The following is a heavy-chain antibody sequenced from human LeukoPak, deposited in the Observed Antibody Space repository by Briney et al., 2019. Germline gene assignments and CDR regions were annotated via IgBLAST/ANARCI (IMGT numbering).Heavy chain of an antibody. V-gene: IGHV3-9*01. CDR2: ISWNSGSI. D-gene: IGHD6-19*01. Sequence: HPGGSLRLSCAASGFTFDDYAMHWVRQAPGKGLEWVSGISWNSGSIAYADSVKGRFTISRDNAKNSLYLQMNSLRAEDTALYYCAKDRSGWDKTFGYWGQGTLVTVSS. CDR3: AKDRSGWDKTFGY. J-gene: IGHJ4*02. CDR1: GFTFDDYA.